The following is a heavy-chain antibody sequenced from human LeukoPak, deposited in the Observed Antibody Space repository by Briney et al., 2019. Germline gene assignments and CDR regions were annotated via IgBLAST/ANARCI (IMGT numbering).Heavy chain of an antibody. Sequence: PSETLSLTCTVSGGSISSYYWRWIRQPPGKGLAWMGYIYYSGSPHYNPSLKSRVTISVDTSKNQFSLKLSSVTAADTAVYYCALNYYDSSGYYYFDYWGQGTLVTVSS. CDR2: IYYSGSP. CDR3: ALNYYDSSGYYYFDY. D-gene: IGHD3-22*01. V-gene: IGHV4-59*01. J-gene: IGHJ4*02. CDR1: GGSISSYY.